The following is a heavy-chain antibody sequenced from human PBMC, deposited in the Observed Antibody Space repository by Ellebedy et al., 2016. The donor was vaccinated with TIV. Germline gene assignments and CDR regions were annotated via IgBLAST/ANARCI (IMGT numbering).Heavy chain of an antibody. V-gene: IGHV3-30*04. CDR1: GFTFSNYA. Sequence: GESLKISCAASGFTFSNYAIQWVRQAPGKGLEWVAVISHDGGQTYYADSVKGRFTISRDNSENTLYLPMNGLRPEDTALYYCAREGYSSASTGYLDYWGQGTLVTVSS. CDR2: ISHDGGQT. CDR3: AREGYSSASTGYLDY. D-gene: IGHD2-15*01. J-gene: IGHJ4*02.